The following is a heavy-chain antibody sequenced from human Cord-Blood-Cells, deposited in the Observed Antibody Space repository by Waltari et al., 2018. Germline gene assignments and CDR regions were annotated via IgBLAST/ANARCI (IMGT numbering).Heavy chain of an antibody. CDR2: IRYDGSNK. V-gene: IGHV3-30*02. CDR3: AKVRCSGGSCYPYGMDV. CDR1: GFTFSSYG. J-gene: IGHJ6*02. D-gene: IGHD2-15*01. Sequence: QVQLVESGGGVVQPGGSLRLSCAASGFTFSSYGMHWVRQAPGKGLEWVAFIRYDGSNKYYADSLKGRFTISRDNSKNTLYLQMNSLRAEDTAVYYCAKVRCSGGSCYPYGMDVWGQGTTVTVSS.